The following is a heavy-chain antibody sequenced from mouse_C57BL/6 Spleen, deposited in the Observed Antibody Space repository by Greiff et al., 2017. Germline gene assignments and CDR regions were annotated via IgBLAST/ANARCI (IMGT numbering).Heavy chain of an antibody. J-gene: IGHJ2*01. CDR1: GYTFTSYW. CDR3: ASPYYFDY. CDR2: IDPNSGGT. Sequence: VKLQQPGAELVKPGASVKLSCKASGYTFTSYWMHWVKQRPGRGLEWIGRIDPNSGGTKYNAKFKSKATLTVDKPSSPAYMQLSSLTSEDSAVDCCASPYYFDYWGQGTTLTVSS. V-gene: IGHV1-72*01.